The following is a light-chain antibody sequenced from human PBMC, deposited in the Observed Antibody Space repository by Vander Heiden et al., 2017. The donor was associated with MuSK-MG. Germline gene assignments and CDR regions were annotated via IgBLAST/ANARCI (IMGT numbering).Light chain of an antibody. CDR3: NYRDSSGDRHI. Sequence: SSDLTQDPAVSVALGQTVKITCQGDSLRSYYANWYQKRPGQAPIRVIDNKNSRPSGIPARFSGYCSGNTASPTTSGAQAEDEGVYWCNYRDSSGDRHIFGTGTKVTVL. CDR2: NKN. V-gene: IGLV3-19*01. J-gene: IGLJ1*01. CDR1: SLRSYY.